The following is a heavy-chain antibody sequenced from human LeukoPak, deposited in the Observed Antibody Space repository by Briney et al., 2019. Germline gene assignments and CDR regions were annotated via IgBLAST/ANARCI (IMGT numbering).Heavy chain of an antibody. V-gene: IGHV1-46*01. Sequence: ASVKVSCKASGYTFTNYYIHWVRQAPGQGLEWMGMINPSGGSTSYAQKFQGRVTMTRDTSTSTVYMELSSLRSEDTAVYYCFDSGAYTDYWGQGTLVTVSS. CDR3: FDSGAYTDY. J-gene: IGHJ4*02. CDR1: GYTFTNYY. CDR2: INPSGGST. D-gene: IGHD3-22*01.